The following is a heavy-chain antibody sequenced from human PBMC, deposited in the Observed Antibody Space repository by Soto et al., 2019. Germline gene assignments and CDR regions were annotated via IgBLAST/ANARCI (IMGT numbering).Heavy chain of an antibody. CDR1: GFTFRSYS. D-gene: IGHD2-15*01. J-gene: IGHJ6*02. V-gene: IGHV3-48*02. CDR2: ISSSNRTI. CDR3: AREGWPLLQTGMDV. Sequence: GGSLRLSCAASGFTFRSYSMNWVRQAPGKGLEWVSYISSSNRTINYADSVKGRFIISRDNAKNSLYLQMHSLRDEDTAVYYCAREGWPLLQTGMDVWGQGTTVTVS.